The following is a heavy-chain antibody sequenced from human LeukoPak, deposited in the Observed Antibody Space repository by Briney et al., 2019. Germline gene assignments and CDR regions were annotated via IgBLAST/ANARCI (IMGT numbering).Heavy chain of an antibody. V-gene: IGHV1-24*01. CDR2: FDPEDGET. J-gene: IGHJ4*02. CDR1: GYTPTELS. D-gene: IGHD3-22*01. CDR3: ARDLDNYYDSSGYYHNNFDY. Sequence: ASVKVSCKVSGYTPTELSMHWVRQAPGKGLEWMGGFDPEDGETIYAQKFQGRVTITADESTSTAYMELSSLRSEDTAVYYCARDLDNYYDSSGYYHNNFDYWGQGTLVTVSS.